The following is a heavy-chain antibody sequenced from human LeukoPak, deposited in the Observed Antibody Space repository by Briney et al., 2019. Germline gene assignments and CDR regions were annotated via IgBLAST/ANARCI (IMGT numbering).Heavy chain of an antibody. Sequence: KPSETLSLTCTVSGGSISSYYWSWIRQPAGKGLEWIGRIYTSGSTNYNPSLKSRVTMSVDTSKNQFSLKLSSVTAADTAVYYCAREEEQWLVRTRYVWFDPWGQGTLVTVSS. D-gene: IGHD6-19*01. CDR1: GGSISSYY. CDR3: AREEEQWLVRTRYVWFDP. CDR2: IYTSGST. J-gene: IGHJ5*02. V-gene: IGHV4-4*07.